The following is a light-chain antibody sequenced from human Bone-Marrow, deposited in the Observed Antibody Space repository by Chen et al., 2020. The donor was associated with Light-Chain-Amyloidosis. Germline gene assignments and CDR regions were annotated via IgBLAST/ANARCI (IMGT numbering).Light chain of an antibody. J-gene: IGLJ2*01. CDR1: SSNIGSNY. CDR3: AAWDDSLSGVV. V-gene: IGLV1-47*01. CDR2: RNN. Sequence: PSASGTPGPRVTISCSGSSSNIGSNYVYWYQQLPGTAPKLLIYRNNQRPSGVPDRFSGSKSGTSASLAISGLRSEDEADYYCAAWDDSLSGVVFGGGTKLTVL.